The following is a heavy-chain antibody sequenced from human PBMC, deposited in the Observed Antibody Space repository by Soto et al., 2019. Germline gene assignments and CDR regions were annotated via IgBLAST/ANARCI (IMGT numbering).Heavy chain of an antibody. CDR2: MTGSGGNI. V-gene: IGHV3-23*01. D-gene: IGHD2-21*01. CDR1: GFSISTFA. CDR3: AKDAVYNDGLWLMDS. J-gene: IGHJ4*02. Sequence: EVQLLESGGGLVQRGGSLRLSCAAYGFSISTFAMTWVRQAPGKGLESVCGMTGSGGNIHYADSVKGRFTISKDKSRNVLYLQMVYLRDEDKAVYYCAKDAVYNDGLWLMDSWGQGTLVTVSS.